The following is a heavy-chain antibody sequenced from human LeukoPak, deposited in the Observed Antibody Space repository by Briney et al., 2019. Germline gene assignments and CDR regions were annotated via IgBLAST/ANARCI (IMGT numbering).Heavy chain of an antibody. CDR3: ARDSRQLLPGSVDY. D-gene: IGHD2-15*01. V-gene: IGHV1-18*01. CDR2: ISAYNGNT. CDR1: GYTFTSYG. Sequence: ASVKVSCKASGYTFTSYGISWVRQAPGQGLEWIGWISAYNGNTNYAQKLQGRVTMTTDTSTSTAYMELRSLRSDDTAVYYCARDSRQLLPGSVDYWGQGTLVTVSS. J-gene: IGHJ4*02.